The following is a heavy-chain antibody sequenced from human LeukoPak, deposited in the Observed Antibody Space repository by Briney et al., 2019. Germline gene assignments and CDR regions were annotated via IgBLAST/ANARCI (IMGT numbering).Heavy chain of an antibody. Sequence: SVKVSCKASGGTFSSYAISWVRQAPGQGLEWMGRITPILGIANYAQKFQGRVTITADKSTSTAYMELSSLRSEDTAVYYCARGDSSSWYYFDYWGLGTLVTVSS. CDR1: GGTFSSYA. CDR3: ARGDSSSWYYFDY. V-gene: IGHV1-69*04. J-gene: IGHJ4*02. D-gene: IGHD6-13*01. CDR2: ITPILGIA.